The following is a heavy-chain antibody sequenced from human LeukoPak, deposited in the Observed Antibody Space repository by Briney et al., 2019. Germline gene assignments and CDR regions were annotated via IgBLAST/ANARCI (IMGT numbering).Heavy chain of an antibody. CDR2: ISGNNGKI. J-gene: IGHJ5*02. CDR1: GYSFATYG. D-gene: IGHD3-10*01. Sequence: GASVKVSCKPCGYSFATYGISWVRQAPGQGLEWMGWISGNNGKINYAQKFQGRVTMTTDTSRRTGYMKLRSLRSDDTVVYFCTRDRGVGWFDPWGRGTLVTVSS. CDR3: TRDRGVGWFDP. V-gene: IGHV1-18*01.